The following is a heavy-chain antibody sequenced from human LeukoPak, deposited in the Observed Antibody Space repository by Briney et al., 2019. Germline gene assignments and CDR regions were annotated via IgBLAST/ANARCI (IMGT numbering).Heavy chain of an antibody. Sequence: ASVKVSCKASGYTFTSYYMHWVRQAPGKGLEWMGGFDPEDGETIYAQKFQGRVTMTEDTSTDTAYMELSSLRSEDTAVYYCATDRGGSYYFSNPTAEYFQHWGRGTLVTVSS. CDR2: FDPEDGET. J-gene: IGHJ1*01. D-gene: IGHD1-26*01. V-gene: IGHV1-24*01. CDR3: ATDRGGSYYFSNPTAEYFQH. CDR1: GYTFTSYY.